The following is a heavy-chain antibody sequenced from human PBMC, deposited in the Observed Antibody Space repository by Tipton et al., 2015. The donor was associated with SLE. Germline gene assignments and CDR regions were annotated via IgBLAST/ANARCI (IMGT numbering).Heavy chain of an antibody. J-gene: IGHJ3*02. Sequence: TLSLTCTVSGGSISSGGYYWSWIRQHPGKGLEWIGYIYFSGSTYYNPSLKSRVTISVDTSKNQFSLKLSSVTAADTAVYYCAKSLRLLWFGEFLDAFDIWGQGTMVTVSS. CDR1: GGSISSGGYY. D-gene: IGHD3-10*01. CDR3: AKSLRLLWFGEFLDAFDI. CDR2: IYFSGST. V-gene: IGHV4-31*03.